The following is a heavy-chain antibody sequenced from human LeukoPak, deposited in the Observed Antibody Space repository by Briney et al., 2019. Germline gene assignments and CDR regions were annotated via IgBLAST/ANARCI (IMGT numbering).Heavy chain of an antibody. CDR2: FSVSGENT. J-gene: IGHJ4*02. CDR1: GFTFRNYD. V-gene: IGHV3-23*01. D-gene: IGHD6-6*01. Sequence: GGSLRLSCAASGFTFRNYDMNWVRQAPGKGLEWVSGFSVSGENTYYIDSAKGRFTISRDIPKNTLYLEMNSLRAEDTAVYYCAKGPYISSSSRQLDYWGQGTLVSVSS. CDR3: AKGPYISSSSRQLDY.